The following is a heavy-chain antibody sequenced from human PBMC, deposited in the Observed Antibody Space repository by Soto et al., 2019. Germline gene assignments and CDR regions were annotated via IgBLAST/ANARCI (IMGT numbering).Heavy chain of an antibody. CDR3: VLAVADSG. D-gene: IGHD6-19*01. CDR2: INPINGKA. J-gene: IGHJ4*02. CDR1: GGTFSSYA. V-gene: IGHV1-69*10. Sequence: SVKVSCKASGGTFSSYAISWVRQAPGQRLEWMGWINPINGKANYAQKFQGRVTITRDTSASTAYMELSSLRSEDTAVYYCVLAVADSGWGQGTLVTVSS.